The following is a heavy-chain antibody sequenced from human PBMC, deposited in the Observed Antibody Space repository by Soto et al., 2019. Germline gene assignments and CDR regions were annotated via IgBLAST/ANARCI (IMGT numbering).Heavy chain of an antibody. D-gene: IGHD1-1*01. CDR1: GGSISSSRYY. J-gene: IGHJ4*02. CDR2: IYYSGST. Sequence: SETMSLTCTVSGGSISSSRYYWGWIRQPPGKGLEWIGSIYYSGSTYYNPSLKSRLTISVDTSKNQFSLKLTSVTAADTAVYYCARVEEGLIYWGQGTLVTVSS. CDR3: ARVEEGLIY. V-gene: IGHV4-39*07.